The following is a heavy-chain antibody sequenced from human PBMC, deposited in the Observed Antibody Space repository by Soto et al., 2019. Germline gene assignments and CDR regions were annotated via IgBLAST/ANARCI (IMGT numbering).Heavy chain of an antibody. J-gene: IGHJ1*01. D-gene: IGHD6-13*01. CDR2: INWNSGSI. CDR3: VKDESINWYSGHFRH. Sequence: AASGFTFDDYAMHWVRQVPGKGLEWVSGINWNSGSIGYGDSVKGRFAISRDNAKNSLHLQMNSLSAEDTAFYYCVKDESINWYSGHFRHWGQGTLVTVS. V-gene: IGHV3-9*01. CDR1: GFTFDDYA.